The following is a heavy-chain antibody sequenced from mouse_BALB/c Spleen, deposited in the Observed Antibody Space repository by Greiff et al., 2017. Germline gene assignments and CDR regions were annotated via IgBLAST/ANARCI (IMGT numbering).Heavy chain of an antibody. CDR3: ARDSTGNAMDY. Sequence: EVQRVESGGGLVQPGGSLRLSCATSGFTFTDYYMSWVRQPPGKALEWLGFIRNKANGYTTEYSASVKGRFTISRDNSQSILYLQMNTLRAEDSATYYCARDSTGNAMDYWGQGTSVTVSS. D-gene: IGHD4-1*01. CDR2: IRNKANGYTT. J-gene: IGHJ4*01. V-gene: IGHV7-3*02. CDR1: GFTFTDYY.